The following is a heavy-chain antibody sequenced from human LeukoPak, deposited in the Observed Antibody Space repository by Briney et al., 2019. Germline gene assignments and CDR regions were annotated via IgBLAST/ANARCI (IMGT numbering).Heavy chain of an antibody. D-gene: IGHD3-10*01. J-gene: IGHJ4*02. CDR2: VSYDGAYK. CDR3: AKVGDYYGSGKYSNFDY. V-gene: IGHV3-30-3*01. Sequence: GGSLRLSCAASGFTFSSYAMHWVRQAPGKGLEWVAGVSYDGAYKYYADSVKGRFTISRDNSKNTLYLQMNSLRAEDTAVYYCAKVGDYYGSGKYSNFDYWGQGTLVTVSS. CDR1: GFTFSSYA.